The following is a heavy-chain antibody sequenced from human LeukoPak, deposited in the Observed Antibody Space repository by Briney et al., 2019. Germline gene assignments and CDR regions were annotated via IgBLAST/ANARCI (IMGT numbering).Heavy chain of an antibody. CDR3: ARPPGCSSTSSYGDWYFDL. V-gene: IGHV4-34*01. CDR1: GGSFSGYY. D-gene: IGHD2-2*01. CDR2: INHSGST. J-gene: IGHJ2*01. Sequence: SETLSLTCAVYGGSFSGYYWSWIRQPPGKGLEWIGEINHSGSTNYNPSLKSRVTISVDTSKNQFSLKLSSVTAADTAVYYCARPPGCSSTSSYGDWYFDLWGRGTLVTVSS.